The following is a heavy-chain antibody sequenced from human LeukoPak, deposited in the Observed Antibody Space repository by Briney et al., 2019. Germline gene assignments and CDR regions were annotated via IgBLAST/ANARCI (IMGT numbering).Heavy chain of an antibody. V-gene: IGHV4-39*01. J-gene: IGHJ4*02. D-gene: IGHD5-12*01. CDR3: ARHMRNGIVATPGAPFDY. CDR2: IYYSGST. Sequence: SETLSLTCTVSGGSISSSSYYWGWIRQPPGKGLEWIGSIYYSGSTYYNPSLKSRVTISVDTSKNQFSLKLSSVTAADTAVYYCARHMRNGIVATPGAPFDYWGQGTLVTVSS. CDR1: GGSISSSSYY.